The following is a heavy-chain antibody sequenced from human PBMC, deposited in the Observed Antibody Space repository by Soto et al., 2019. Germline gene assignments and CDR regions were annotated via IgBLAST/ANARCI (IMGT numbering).Heavy chain of an antibody. D-gene: IGHD5-12*01. CDR1: GFTFSSYW. Sequence: EVQLVESGGGLVQPGESLRLSCAASGFTFSSYWMHWIRQAPGKGLVWVSRVSSDGSSTVYANSVKGRLTISRDNAKNTLCLKMNSLSDEDTAVYYCARGLPNFSSFDSWGQGTLVTVS. CDR2: VSSDGSST. V-gene: IGHV3-74*01. CDR3: ARGLPNFSSFDS. J-gene: IGHJ4*02.